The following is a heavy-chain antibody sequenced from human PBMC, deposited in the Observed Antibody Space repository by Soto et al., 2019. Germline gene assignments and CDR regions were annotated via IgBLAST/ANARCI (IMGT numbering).Heavy chain of an antibody. V-gene: IGHV3-33*01. J-gene: IGHJ6*02. Sequence: LRLSCAASGFTFSSYGMHWVRQAPGKGLEWVAVIWYDGSNKYYADSVKGRFTISRDNSKNTLYLQMNSLRAEDTAVYYCARVQGTQQLAYYYYGMDVWGQGTTVTVSS. CDR2: IWYDGSNK. CDR3: ARVQGTQQLAYYYYGMDV. D-gene: IGHD6-13*01. CDR1: GFTFSSYG.